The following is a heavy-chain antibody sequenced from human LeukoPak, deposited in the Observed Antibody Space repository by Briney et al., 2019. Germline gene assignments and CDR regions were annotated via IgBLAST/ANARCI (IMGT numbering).Heavy chain of an antibody. CDR2: ISSSGNNK. J-gene: IGHJ5*02. CDR3: ARETGDEDRGRVANWFDP. Sequence: GGSLRLSCAVSGFTFSTYNMNWVRQAPGRGLQWVSYISSSGNNKYYADSVRGRFTISRDNAKNSLYLQMNSLRDEDTAVYYCARETGDEDRGRVANWFDPWGQGTLVTVSS. V-gene: IGHV3-48*02. CDR1: GFTFSTYN. D-gene: IGHD7-27*01.